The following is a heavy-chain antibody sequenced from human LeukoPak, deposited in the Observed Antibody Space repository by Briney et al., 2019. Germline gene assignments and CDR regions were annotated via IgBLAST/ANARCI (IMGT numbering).Heavy chain of an antibody. CDR2: INPNSGGT. CDR1: GYTFTGYY. V-gene: IGHV1-2*02. Sequence: ASVKVSCKASGYTFTGYYVHWVRQAPGQGLEWMGWINPNSGGTNYAQKFQGRVTMTRDTSTSTVYMELSSLRSEDTAVYYCARGVGGYYFDYWGQGTLVTVSS. J-gene: IGHJ4*02. CDR3: ARGVGGYYFDY.